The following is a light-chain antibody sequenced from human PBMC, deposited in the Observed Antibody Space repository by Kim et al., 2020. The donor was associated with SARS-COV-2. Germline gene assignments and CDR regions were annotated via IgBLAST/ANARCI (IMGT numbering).Light chain of an antibody. CDR1: QSVTSNY. J-gene: IGKJ4*01. V-gene: IGKV3-20*01. Sequence: EIVLTQSPGTLSLSPGERASLSCRASQSVTSNYLAWYQQKPGQAPRLLIYGASSRGTGIPDRFSGSGSGTDFTLTISRLEPEDFAVYYCHQYAGSPLTFGGGTRVEI. CDR2: GAS. CDR3: HQYAGSPLT.